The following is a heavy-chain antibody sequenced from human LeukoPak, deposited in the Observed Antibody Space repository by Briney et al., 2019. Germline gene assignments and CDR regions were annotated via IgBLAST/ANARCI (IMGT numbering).Heavy chain of an antibody. D-gene: IGHD6-19*01. CDR3: ARASTRVVTVSITVAGTVDC. CDR2: IWYDGSNK. J-gene: IGHJ4*02. CDR1: GFTFSSYG. V-gene: IGHV3-33*01. Sequence: GGSLRLSCAASGFTFSSYGMHWVRQVPGKGLEWVAVIWYDGSNKYYADSVKGRFTISRDNSNNTLYLQMNSLRAEDTAAYYCARASTRVVTVSITVAGTVDCWGQGTLVTVSS.